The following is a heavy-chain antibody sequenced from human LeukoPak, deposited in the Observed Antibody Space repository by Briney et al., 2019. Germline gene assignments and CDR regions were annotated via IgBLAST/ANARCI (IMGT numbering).Heavy chain of an antibody. Sequence: GASVKVSCKASGYTFTGYYMHWVRQAPGQGLEWMGWINPNSGGTNYAQKFQGRVTMTRDTSISTAYMELSRLRSDDTAVYYCARGVGPREFWFDPWGQGTLVTVSS. D-gene: IGHD1-26*01. CDR1: GYTFTGYY. V-gene: IGHV1-2*02. J-gene: IGHJ5*02. CDR2: INPNSGGT. CDR3: ARGVGPREFWFDP.